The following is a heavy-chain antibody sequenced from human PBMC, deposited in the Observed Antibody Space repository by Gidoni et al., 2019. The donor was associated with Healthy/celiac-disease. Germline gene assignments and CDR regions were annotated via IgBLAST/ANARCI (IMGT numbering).Heavy chain of an antibody. CDR1: GGSISSGGYY. J-gene: IGHJ4*02. V-gene: IGHV4-31*03. D-gene: IGHD2-21*01. Sequence: QVQLQESGPGLVKPSQTLSLTCTVSGGSISSGGYYWSWIRQHPGKGLEWIGYIYYSGSTYYNPSLKSRVTISVDTSKNQFSLKLSSVTAADTAVYYCARGDGYKYEGYYFDYWGQGTLVTVSS. CDR3: ARGDGYKYEGYYFDY. CDR2: IYYSGST.